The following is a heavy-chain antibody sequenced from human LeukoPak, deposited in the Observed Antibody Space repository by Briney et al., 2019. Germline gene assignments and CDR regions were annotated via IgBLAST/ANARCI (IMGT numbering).Heavy chain of an antibody. D-gene: IGHD3-10*01. CDR2: VYYSGRT. J-gene: IGHJ4*02. Sequence: SETLSLTCTVSGGSISSSSYYWGWIRQPPGKELEWIGSVYYSGRTYYNPSLKSRVTISVDTSKSQFSLKLSSVTAADTAVYYCARTLWFGELHYFDYWGQGTLVTVSS. V-gene: IGHV4-39*07. CDR1: GGSISSSSYY. CDR3: ARTLWFGELHYFDY.